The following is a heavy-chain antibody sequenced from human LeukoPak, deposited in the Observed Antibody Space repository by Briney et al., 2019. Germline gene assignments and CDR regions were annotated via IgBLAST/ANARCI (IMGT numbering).Heavy chain of an antibody. V-gene: IGHV4-59*01. Sequence: SETLSLTCTVSGGSISSYYWSWIRQPPGKGLEWIGYIYYSGSTNYNPSLKSRVTISVDTSKNQFSLKLSSVAAADTAVYYCARVIGYSGYDAFDYWGQGTLVTVSS. CDR1: GGSISSYY. CDR3: ARVIGYSGYDAFDY. J-gene: IGHJ4*02. D-gene: IGHD5-12*01. CDR2: IYYSGST.